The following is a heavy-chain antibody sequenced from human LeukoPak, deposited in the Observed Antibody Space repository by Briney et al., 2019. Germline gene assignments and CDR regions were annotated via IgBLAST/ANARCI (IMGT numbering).Heavy chain of an antibody. Sequence: SETLSLTCTVSGGSISSYYWSWIRQPAGKGLEWIGYIYRSGSTYYNPSLKSRVTISVDTSKNQFSLKLSSVTAADTAVYYCARGTTVVRFDLWGRGTLVTVSS. V-gene: IGHV4-59*01. CDR3: ARGTTVVRFDL. D-gene: IGHD4-23*01. J-gene: IGHJ2*01. CDR2: IYRSGST. CDR1: GGSISSYY.